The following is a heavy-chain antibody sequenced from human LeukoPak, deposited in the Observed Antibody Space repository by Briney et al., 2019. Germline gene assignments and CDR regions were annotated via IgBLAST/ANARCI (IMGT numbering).Heavy chain of an antibody. Sequence: PGGSLTLSCVISGFTLSNDWVTWVRQAPGKGLEWVANIKRDGSQIRYADSVKGRFTISRDNTRNSLFLQMNSLRVEDTALYYCARDTTRSSGSTYFDALDMWGQGTMVSVSS. J-gene: IGHJ3*02. CDR1: GFTLSNDW. CDR3: ARDTTRSSGSTYFDALDM. V-gene: IGHV3-7*01. CDR2: IKRDGSQI. D-gene: IGHD1-1*01.